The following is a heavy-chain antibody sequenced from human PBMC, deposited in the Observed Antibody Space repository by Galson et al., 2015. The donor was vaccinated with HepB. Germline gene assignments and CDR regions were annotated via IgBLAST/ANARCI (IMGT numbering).Heavy chain of an antibody. CDR1: GFTFTNYV. CDR3: AKYRASSGPGRRAFDI. J-gene: IGHJ3*02. Sequence: SLRLSCAASGFTFTNYVMNWVRQAPGKGLEWVSTISGGSGGRTYYADSAKGRFTISRDNSKNTLYLQANSLRVEDTAIYYCAKYRASSGPGRRAFDIWGQGTMVIVSS. CDR2: ISGGSGGRT. D-gene: IGHD6-25*01. V-gene: IGHV3-23*01.